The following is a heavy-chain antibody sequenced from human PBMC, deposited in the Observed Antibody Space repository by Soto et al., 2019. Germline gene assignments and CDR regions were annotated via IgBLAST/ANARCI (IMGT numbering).Heavy chain of an antibody. Sequence: LSLTCTVSGGSVSSGSYYWSWIRQPPGKGLEWIGYIYYSGSTNYNPSLKSRVTISVDTSKNQFSLKLSSVTAADTAVYYCARELRLVIPPHYYYYGMDVWGQGTTVTVSS. CDR1: GGSVSSGSYY. D-gene: IGHD3-9*01. CDR2: IYYSGST. V-gene: IGHV4-61*01. J-gene: IGHJ6*02. CDR3: ARELRLVIPPHYYYYGMDV.